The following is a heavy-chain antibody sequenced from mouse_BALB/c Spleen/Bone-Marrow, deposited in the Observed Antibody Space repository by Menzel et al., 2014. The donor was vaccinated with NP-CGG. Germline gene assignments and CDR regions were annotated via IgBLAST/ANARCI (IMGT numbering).Heavy chain of an antibody. Sequence: VQLQQSGAELVKPGASVKLSCTASGFNIKDTYMHWVKQRPEQGLEWIGRIDPANGNTKYDPKFQGKATITADTSSNTAYLQLSSLTSEDTAVYYCARGGTTATWYCDVWGAGTTVTVSS. D-gene: IGHD1-2*01. CDR2: IDPANGNT. CDR1: GFNIKDTY. CDR3: ARGGTTATWYCDV. J-gene: IGHJ1*01. V-gene: IGHV14-3*02.